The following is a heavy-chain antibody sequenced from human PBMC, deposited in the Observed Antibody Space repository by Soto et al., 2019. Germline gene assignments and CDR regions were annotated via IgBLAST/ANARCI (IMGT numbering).Heavy chain of an antibody. CDR2: IYWDDDK. Sequence: QITLKESGPTLVKPTQTLTLTCTLSGFSLSTSGVNINWIRQPPGKALEWLALIYWDDDKRYSPSLKSRLTITKDTSKKQVVLTMTNMHPVDTATYYCAYSTDVLGPIDFWGQGTLVTVSS. CDR3: AYSTDVLGPIDF. J-gene: IGHJ4*02. D-gene: IGHD2-15*01. V-gene: IGHV2-5*02. CDR1: GFSLSTSGVN.